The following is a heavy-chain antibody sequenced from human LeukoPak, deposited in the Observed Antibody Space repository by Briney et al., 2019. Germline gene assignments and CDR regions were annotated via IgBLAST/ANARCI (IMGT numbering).Heavy chain of an antibody. CDR3: ARVPLDIVGATTGAFDI. CDR2: INPNSGGT. CDR1: GYTFTGYY. D-gene: IGHD1-26*01. J-gene: IGHJ3*02. V-gene: IGHV1-2*02. Sequence: ASVKVSCKASGYTFTGYYMHWVRQAPGQGLEWMGWINPNSGGTNYAQKFQGRVTMTRDTSISTAYMELSRLRSDDTAVYYCARVPLDIVGATTGAFDIWGQGTMVTVSS.